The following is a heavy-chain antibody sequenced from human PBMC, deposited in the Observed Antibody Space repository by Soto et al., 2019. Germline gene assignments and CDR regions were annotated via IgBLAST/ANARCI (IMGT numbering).Heavy chain of an antibody. CDR3: ARDLIVRGVISPGLDY. Sequence: GGSLRLSCVASGFTFSNYLMHWVRQAPGKGLEWVAVISHDGSITYYADSVKGRFTISRDNSKNTLYLQMNSLRAEDTAVYYCARDLIVRGVISPGLDYWGQGTLVTVSS. CDR2: ISHDGSIT. V-gene: IGHV3-30-3*01. J-gene: IGHJ4*02. CDR1: GFTFSNYL. D-gene: IGHD3-10*01.